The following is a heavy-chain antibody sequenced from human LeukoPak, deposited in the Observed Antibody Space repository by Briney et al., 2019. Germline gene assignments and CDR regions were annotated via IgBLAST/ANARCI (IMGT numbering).Heavy chain of an antibody. CDR3: ASVPRPGDCSGGSCYSGVYYYGMDV. J-gene: IGHJ6*02. V-gene: IGHV1-8*01. CDR1: GYTFTSYD. Sequence: ASVKVSCKASGYTFTSYDINWVRQATGQGLEWMGWMNPNSGNTGYAQKFQGRATMTRNTSISTAYMELSSLRSEDTAVYYCASVPRPGDCSGGSCYSGVYYYGMDVWGQGTTVTVSS. CDR2: MNPNSGNT. D-gene: IGHD2-15*01.